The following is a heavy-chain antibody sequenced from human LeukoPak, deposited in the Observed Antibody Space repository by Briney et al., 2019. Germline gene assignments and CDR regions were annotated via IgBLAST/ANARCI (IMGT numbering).Heavy chain of an antibody. D-gene: IGHD6-19*01. J-gene: IGHJ6*03. CDR2: IYSGGST. V-gene: IGHV3-66*01. CDR1: GFTVSSNY. CDR3: ARDGIAVAGTFFYYYMDV. Sequence: GGSLRLSCAASGFTVSSNYMSWVRQAPGKGLEWVSVIYSGGSTYYADSVKGRFTISRDNAKNSLYLQMNSLRAEDTAVYYCARDGIAVAGTFFYYYMDVWGKGTTVTISS.